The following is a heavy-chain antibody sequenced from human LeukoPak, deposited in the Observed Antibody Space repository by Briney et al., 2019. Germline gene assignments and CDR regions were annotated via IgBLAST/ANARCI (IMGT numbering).Heavy chain of an antibody. Sequence: GGSLRLSCAASGFTFSSYWMSWVRQAPGKGLEWVAYISSSGSTIYYADSVKGRFTISRDNAKNSLYLQMNSLRADDTAVYYCARFAAGGSYYYYMDVWGKGTTVTVSS. CDR3: ARFAAGGSYYYYMDV. J-gene: IGHJ6*03. D-gene: IGHD6-25*01. CDR1: GFTFSSYW. V-gene: IGHV3-48*04. CDR2: ISSSGSTI.